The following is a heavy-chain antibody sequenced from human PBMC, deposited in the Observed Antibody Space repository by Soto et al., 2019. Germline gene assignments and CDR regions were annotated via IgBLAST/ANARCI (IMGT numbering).Heavy chain of an antibody. CDR3: AKDRPLQYSSSWYAGAFDI. V-gene: IGHV3-23*01. CDR1: GLTFSTSA. Sequence: GGSLRLSCAASGLTFSTSAMSWVRQAPGKGLEWVSLISASGRSTDYADSVKGRFTISRDNSKNTLYLQMNSLRAEDTAVYYCAKDRPLQYSSSWYAGAFDIWGQGTMVTVSS. CDR2: ISASGRST. D-gene: IGHD6-13*01. J-gene: IGHJ3*02.